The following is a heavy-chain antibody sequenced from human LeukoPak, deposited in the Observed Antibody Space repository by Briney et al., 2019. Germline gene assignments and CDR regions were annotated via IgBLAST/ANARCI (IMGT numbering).Heavy chain of an antibody. CDR3: ARVGSSGWFHI. V-gene: IGHV1-3*04. D-gene: IGHD6-19*01. J-gene: IGHJ5*02. CDR2: INTDNGNT. CDR1: GYVFTSYA. Sequence: ASVKVSCKASGYVFTSYAIHWVRQAPGQRLEWMGWINTDNGNTKYSQNFQGRVTFNRDISASTAHMEVSSLRFQDTAVYYCARVGSSGWFHIWGQGTLVTVSS.